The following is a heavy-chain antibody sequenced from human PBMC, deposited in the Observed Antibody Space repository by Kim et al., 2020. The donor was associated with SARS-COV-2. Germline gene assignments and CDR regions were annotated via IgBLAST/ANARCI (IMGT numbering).Heavy chain of an antibody. D-gene: IGHD4-17*01. Sequence: GGSLRLSCAASGFTFSSYSMNWVRQAPGKGLEWVSSISSSSSYIYYADSVKGRFTISRDNAKNSLYLQMNSLRAEDTAVYYCVVSSWDGDYLDYWGQGTLVTVSS. CDR2: ISSSSSYI. CDR3: VVSSWDGDYLDY. V-gene: IGHV3-21*01. CDR1: GFTFSSYS. J-gene: IGHJ4*02.